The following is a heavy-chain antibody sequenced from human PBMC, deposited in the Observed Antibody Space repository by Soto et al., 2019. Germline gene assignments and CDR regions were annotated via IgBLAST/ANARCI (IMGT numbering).Heavy chain of an antibody. J-gene: IGHJ4*02. Sequence: EVQLLESGGGLVQPGGSLRLSCAASGFTFSSYAMNWVRQAPGKGLEWVSGISGNGGNTYYVDAVRGRFTISRDNSKNTLNLQMNSLRAEDTAVYFCAKVKGCSGGSCYVLDYWGQGTLVTVSS. CDR3: AKVKGCSGGSCYVLDY. D-gene: IGHD2-15*01. V-gene: IGHV3-23*01. CDR1: GFTFSSYA. CDR2: ISGNGGNT.